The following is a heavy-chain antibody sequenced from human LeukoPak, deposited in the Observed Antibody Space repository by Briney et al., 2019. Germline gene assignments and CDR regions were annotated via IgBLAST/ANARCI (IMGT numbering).Heavy chain of an antibody. V-gene: IGHV3-23*01. CDR2: ISGSGGST. Sequence: GGSLRLSCAASGFTFSSYAMSWVRQAPEKGLEWVSAISGSGGSTYYADSVKGRFTISRDNSKNTLYLQMNSLRAEDTAVYYCAKKPYRAAAGGYFDYWGQGTLVTVSS. CDR3: AKKPYRAAAGGYFDY. D-gene: IGHD6-13*01. J-gene: IGHJ4*02. CDR1: GFTFSSYA.